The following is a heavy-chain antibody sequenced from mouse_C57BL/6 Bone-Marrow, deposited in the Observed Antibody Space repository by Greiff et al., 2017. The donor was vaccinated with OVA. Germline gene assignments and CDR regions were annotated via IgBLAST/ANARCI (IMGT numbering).Heavy chain of an antibody. CDR3: AREETSHFDY. CDR1: GYTFTDYY. J-gene: IGHJ2*01. CDR2: INPNNGGT. Sequence: VQLKHSGPELVKPGASVKISCKASGYTFTDYYMNWVKQSHGKSLEWIGDINPNNGGTSYNQKFKGKATLTVDKSSSTAYMELRSLTSEDSAVYYCAREETSHFDYWGQGTTLTVSS. V-gene: IGHV1-26*01.